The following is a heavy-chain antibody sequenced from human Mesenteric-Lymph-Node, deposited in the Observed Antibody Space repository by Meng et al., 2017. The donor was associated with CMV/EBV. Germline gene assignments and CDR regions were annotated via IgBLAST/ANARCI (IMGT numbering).Heavy chain of an antibody. D-gene: IGHD3/OR15-3a*01. J-gene: IGHJ4*02. CDR3: AHRDFWTDFDY. Sequence: CTISGFSLSTSGEGVGWIRQPPGKALEWLANIYWNDDKRHSPSMERRLTITKDTSENQVVLTMTNMDPADTATYYCAHRDFWTDFDYWGQGALVTVSS. CDR1: GFSLSTSGEG. V-gene: IGHV2-5*01. CDR2: IYWNDDK.